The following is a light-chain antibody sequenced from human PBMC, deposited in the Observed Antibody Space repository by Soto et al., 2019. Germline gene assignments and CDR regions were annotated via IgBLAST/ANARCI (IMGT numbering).Light chain of an antibody. J-gene: IGKJ5*01. CDR3: QQRYNWPPT. CDR1: QTISSF. Sequence: EIVLTQSPAPLPLSPGERATLSCRASQTISSFLAWYQQKPGQAPRLLIYDTSDRATGIPARFSGSASGTDFTLTISSLEAVAFAVYYCQQRYNWPPTFGHGTGLEIK. CDR2: DTS. V-gene: IGKV3-11*01.